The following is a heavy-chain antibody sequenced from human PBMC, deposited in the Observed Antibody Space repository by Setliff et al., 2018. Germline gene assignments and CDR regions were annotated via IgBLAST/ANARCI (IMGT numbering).Heavy chain of an antibody. CDR3: RVWVTMIEVDS. J-gene: IGHJ4*02. Sequence: SETLSLTCTVSGGSISSYYWGWIRQSPGKGLEWIGYIYNSGSTNYNPSVKSRVTISVDTSKNQFSLKLTSVTAADTAVYYCRVWVTMIEVDSWAQGTPVTVSS. D-gene: IGHD3-22*01. V-gene: IGHV4-59*03. CDR1: GGSISSYY. CDR2: IYNSGST.